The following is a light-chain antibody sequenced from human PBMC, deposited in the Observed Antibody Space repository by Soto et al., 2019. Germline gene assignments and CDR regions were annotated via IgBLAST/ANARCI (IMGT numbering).Light chain of an antibody. CDR1: QSVSSN. Sequence: EIVLTQSPATLSVSPGERATLSCRASQSVSSNLAWYQQKPGQAPRLLIYGASSRAPGIPARFSVSGSGTEFTLTISSLQSEDFAVYYGQHYNNLPLTFGGGAKVEIK. CDR3: QHYNNLPLT. V-gene: IGKV3-15*01. CDR2: GAS. J-gene: IGKJ4*01.